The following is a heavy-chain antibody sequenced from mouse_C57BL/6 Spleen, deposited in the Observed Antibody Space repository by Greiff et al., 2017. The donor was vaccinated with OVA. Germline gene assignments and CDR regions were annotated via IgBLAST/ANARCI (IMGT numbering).Heavy chain of an antibody. Sequence: QVHVKQSGAELVKPGASVKISCKASGYAFSSYWMNWVKQRPGKGLEWIGQIYPGDGDTNYNGKFKGKATLTADKSSSTAYMQLSSLTSEDSAVYVCARGYYGSSGWYFDVWGTGTTVTVSS. V-gene: IGHV1-80*01. CDR2: IYPGDGDT. CDR1: GYAFSSYW. CDR3: ARGYYGSSGWYFDV. J-gene: IGHJ1*03. D-gene: IGHD1-1*01.